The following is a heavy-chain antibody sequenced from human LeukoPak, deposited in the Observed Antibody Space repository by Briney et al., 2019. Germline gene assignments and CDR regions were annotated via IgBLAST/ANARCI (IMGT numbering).Heavy chain of an antibody. CDR1: GFTFSDYY. Sequence: GGSLRLSCAASGFTFSDYYMSWNRQAPGKGLEWVSVVYSGGNTYYADSVKGRVTIFRDTSKNTVYLQMNSLRAEDTAVYYCTRAAWDYWGQGTLVTVSS. V-gene: IGHV3-66*01. CDR3: TRAAWDY. J-gene: IGHJ4*02. CDR2: VYSGGNT.